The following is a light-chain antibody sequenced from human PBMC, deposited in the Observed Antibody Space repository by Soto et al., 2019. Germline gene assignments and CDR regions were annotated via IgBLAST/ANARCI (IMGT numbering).Light chain of an antibody. CDR3: QQYGSSPRT. V-gene: IGKV3-20*01. J-gene: IGKJ1*01. CDR2: GAS. Sequence: EIVLTQSPGALSLSPGERATLSCGAIQSVSSSYLAWYQQKPGQAPRLLIYGASTRATGFPDRFSGSGSGTDFTLTISRLEPEDFAVYYCQQYGSSPRTFGQGTRWIS. CDR1: QSVSSSY.